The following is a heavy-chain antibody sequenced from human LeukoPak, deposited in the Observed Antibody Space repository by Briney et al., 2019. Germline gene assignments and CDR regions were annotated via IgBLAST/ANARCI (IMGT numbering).Heavy chain of an antibody. CDR2: INHSGST. D-gene: IGHD2-2*02. Sequence: SETLSLTCAVYGGSFSGYYWSWIRQPPGKGLEWIGEINHSGSTNYNPSLKSRVTISVDTSKNQFSLKLSSVTAADTAVYYCARAGLGHCSSTSYYRHNWFDPWGQGTLVTVSS. V-gene: IGHV4-34*01. CDR1: GGSFSGYY. CDR3: ARAGLGHCSSTSYYRHNWFDP. J-gene: IGHJ5*02.